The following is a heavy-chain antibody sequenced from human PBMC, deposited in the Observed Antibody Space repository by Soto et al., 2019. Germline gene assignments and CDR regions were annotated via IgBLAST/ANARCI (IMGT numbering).Heavy chain of an antibody. CDR3: ARGDYYDTSGPFSDAFDI. CDR2: ISYAGSNK. D-gene: IGHD3-22*01. CDR1: GFPFSNAW. V-gene: IGHV3-30*03. J-gene: IGHJ3*02. Sequence: PGGSLRLSCAASGFPFSNAWMNWVRQAPGKGLEWVAVISYAGSNKYYADSVKGRFTISRDNSKNTLYLQMNSLRAEDTAVYYCARGDYYDTSGPFSDAFDIWGQGTMVTV.